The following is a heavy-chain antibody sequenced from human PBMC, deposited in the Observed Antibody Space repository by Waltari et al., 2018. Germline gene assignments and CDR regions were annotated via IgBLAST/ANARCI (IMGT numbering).Heavy chain of an antibody. V-gene: IGHV4-61*02. D-gene: IGHD3-16*02. J-gene: IGHJ6*03. CDR1: GGSISSGSYY. CDR2: IYTSGST. CDR3: ARVRMITFGGVIVKDYYYMDV. Sequence: QVQLQESGPGLVKPSQTLSLTCTVSGGSISSGSYYWSWIRQPDGKGLEWIGRIYTSGSTNYNPSLKSRVTISVDTSKNQFSLKLSSVTAADTAVYYCARVRMITFGGVIVKDYYYMDVWGKGTTVTVSS.